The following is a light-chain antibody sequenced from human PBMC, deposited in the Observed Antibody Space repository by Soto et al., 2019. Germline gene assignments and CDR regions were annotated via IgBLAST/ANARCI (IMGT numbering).Light chain of an antibody. CDR3: CAYAGSYTGV. V-gene: IGLV2-11*01. Sequence: QSALTQPRSVSGSPGQSVTISCTGTSSDVGGYNYVSWYQQPPGKAPKVIIYDVTKRPSGVPDRFSGSKSGNTASLTISGLQAEDEADYYCCAYAGSYTGVFGGGTKLTVL. CDR2: DVT. CDR1: SSDVGGYNY. J-gene: IGLJ2*01.